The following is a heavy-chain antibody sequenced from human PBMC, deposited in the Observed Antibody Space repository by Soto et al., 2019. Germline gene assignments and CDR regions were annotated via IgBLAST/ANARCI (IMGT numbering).Heavy chain of an antibody. CDR1: GFTFSSYG. CDR3: AKDISDVEQWLVNYYYGMDV. V-gene: IGHV3-30*18. J-gene: IGHJ6*02. D-gene: IGHD6-19*01. CDR2: ISYDGSNK. Sequence: GGSLRLSCAASGFTFSSYGMHWVRQAPGKGLEWVAVISYDGSNKYYADSVKGRFTISRDNSKNTLYLQMNSLRAEDTAVYYCAKDISDVEQWLVNYYYGMDVWGQGTTVTVSS.